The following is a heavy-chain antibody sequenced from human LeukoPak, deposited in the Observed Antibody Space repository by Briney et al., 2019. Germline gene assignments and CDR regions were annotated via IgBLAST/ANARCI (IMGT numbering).Heavy chain of an antibody. CDR2: ISYDGSNK. J-gene: IGHJ4*02. D-gene: IGHD6-19*01. V-gene: IGHV3-30*18. CDR1: GFTFSSYG. CDR3: AKGKAVAGRSGFDY. Sequence: GGSLRLSCAASGFTFSSYGMHWVRQAPGKGLEWVAVISYDGSNKYYADSVKGRFTISRDNSKNTLYLQMNSLRAEDTAVYYCAKGKAVAGRSGFDYRGQGTLVTVSS.